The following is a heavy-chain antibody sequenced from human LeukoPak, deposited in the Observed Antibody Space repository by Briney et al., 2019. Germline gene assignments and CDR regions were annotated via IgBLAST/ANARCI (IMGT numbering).Heavy chain of an antibody. J-gene: IGHJ4*02. D-gene: IGHD3-22*01. V-gene: IGHV3-30*02. CDR2: IRYDGNNK. CDR1: GFTFSSYG. CDR3: AKDPGPSTYYYDSSGYRYFDY. Sequence: GGSLRLSCAASGFTFSSYGMHWVRQAPGKGLEWVAFIRYDGNNKYHADSVKGRFTISRENSKNTLYLQMNSLRTEDTAVYYCAKDPGPSTYYYDSSGYRYFDYWGQGTLVTVSS.